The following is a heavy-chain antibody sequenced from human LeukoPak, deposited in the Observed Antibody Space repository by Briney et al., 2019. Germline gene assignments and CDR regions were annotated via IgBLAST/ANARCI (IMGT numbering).Heavy chain of an antibody. CDR3: AATYYDFWSGYYGDFQH. CDR2: INHSGST. Sequence: SETLSLTCAVYGGSFSGYYWSWIRQPPGKGLEWIGEINHSGSTNYNPSLKSRVTISVDTSKNQFSPKLSSVTAADTAVYYCAATYYDFWSGYYGDFQHWGQGTLVTVSS. J-gene: IGHJ1*01. V-gene: IGHV4-34*01. D-gene: IGHD3-3*01. CDR1: GGSFSGYY.